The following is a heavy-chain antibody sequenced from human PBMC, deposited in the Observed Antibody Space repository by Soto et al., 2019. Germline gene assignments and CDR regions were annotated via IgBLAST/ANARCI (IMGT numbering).Heavy chain of an antibody. Sequence: GGSLRLSCAASGFTFSSYAMSWVRQAPGKGLEWVSAISGSGGSTYYADSVKGRFTISRDNSKNTLYLQMNSLRAEDTAVYYCARDAHGSGSNAVYYFDYWGQGTLVTVSS. V-gene: IGHV3-23*01. D-gene: IGHD3-10*01. CDR3: ARDAHGSGSNAVYYFDY. CDR1: GFTFSSYA. J-gene: IGHJ4*02. CDR2: ISGSGGST.